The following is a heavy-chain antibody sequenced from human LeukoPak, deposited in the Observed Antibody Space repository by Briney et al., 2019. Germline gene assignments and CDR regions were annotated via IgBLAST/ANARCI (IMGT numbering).Heavy chain of an antibody. CDR2: ISAYNGNT. V-gene: IGHV1-18*01. Sequence: ASVKVSCKASGYTFTSYGISWVRQAPGQGLEWMGWISAYNGNTNYAQKLQGRVTMTTDTSTSTAYMELSSLRSEDTAVYYCARAGRITMVRGADYYYYYMDVWGKGTTVTVSS. CDR3: ARAGRITMVRGADYYYYYMDV. CDR1: GYTFTSYG. J-gene: IGHJ6*03. D-gene: IGHD3-10*01.